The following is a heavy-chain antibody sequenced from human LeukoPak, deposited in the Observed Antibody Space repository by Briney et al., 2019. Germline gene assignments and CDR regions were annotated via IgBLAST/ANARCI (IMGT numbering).Heavy chain of an antibody. D-gene: IGHD3-3*01. Sequence: PSQTLSLTCTVSGGSISSGGYYWSWIRQPPGKGLEWIGYIYYSGSTYYNPSLKSRVTISVDTSKNQFSLKPSSVTAADTAVYYCARITIFGVDIREYYFDYWGQGTLVTVSS. CDR1: GGSISSGGYY. CDR2: IYYSGST. V-gene: IGHV4-30-4*01. J-gene: IGHJ4*02. CDR3: ARITIFGVDIREYYFDY.